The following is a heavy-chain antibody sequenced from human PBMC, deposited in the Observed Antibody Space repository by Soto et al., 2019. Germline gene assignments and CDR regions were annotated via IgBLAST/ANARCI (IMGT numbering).Heavy chain of an antibody. V-gene: IGHV4-31*03. CDR3: ARDRGFGDLLRDYYGMDV. CDR1: GGSISSGGYY. J-gene: IGHJ6*02. Sequence: QVQLQESGPGLVKPSQTLSLTCTVSGGSISSGGYYWSWIRQHPGKGLEWIGYIYYSGSTYYNPSLMIRVTVSVDASQNQFSLKLSSVTAADTAVYYCARDRGFGDLLRDYYGMDVWGQGTTVTVSS. CDR2: IYYSGST. D-gene: IGHD3-10*01.